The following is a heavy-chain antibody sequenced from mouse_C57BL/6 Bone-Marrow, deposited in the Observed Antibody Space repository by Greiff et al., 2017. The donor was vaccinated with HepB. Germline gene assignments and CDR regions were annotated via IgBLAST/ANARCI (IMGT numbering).Heavy chain of an antibody. CDR1: GYTFTSYW. CDR3: ARHGYYLEGFAY. V-gene: IGHV1-7*01. Sequence: VMLVESGAELAKPGASVKLSCKASGYTFTSYWMHWVKQRPGQGLEWIGYINPSSGYTKYNQKFKDKATLTADKSSSTAYMQLSILTDEDAAVYYCARHGYYLEGFAYWGQGTLVTVSA. D-gene: IGHD2-3*01. CDR2: INPSSGYT. J-gene: IGHJ3*01.